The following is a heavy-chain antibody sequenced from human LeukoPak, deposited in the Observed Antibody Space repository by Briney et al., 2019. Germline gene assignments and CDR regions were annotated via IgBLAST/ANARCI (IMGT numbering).Heavy chain of an antibody. D-gene: IGHD2-8*02. Sequence: PSETLSLTCAVSGFSISSSNYYWGWVRQPPGKGMEWVATIYYTGNTYYNPSLKSRVTISVDTSKNQFSLKLSSVTAADTALYFCARHPGGSSFDYWGQGTLVTVSS. CDR1: GFSISSSNYY. J-gene: IGHJ4*03. CDR2: IYYTGNT. CDR3: ARHPGGSSFDY. V-gene: IGHV4-39*01.